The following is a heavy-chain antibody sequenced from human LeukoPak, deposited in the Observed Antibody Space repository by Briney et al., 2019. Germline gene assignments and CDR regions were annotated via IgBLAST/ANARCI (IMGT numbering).Heavy chain of an antibody. CDR1: GFTFSRYW. V-gene: IGHV3-74*01. J-gene: IGHJ4*02. D-gene: IGHD1-14*01. CDR2: INEDGSST. CDR3: ARGGLEPVDY. Sequence: GGPLRLSCAASGFTFSRYWMHWVRQAPGKGLVWVSRINEDGSSTNYADSVKGRFTISRDNVKNTLYLQLNGLRAEDTAVYYCARGGLEPVDYWGQGTLVTVSS.